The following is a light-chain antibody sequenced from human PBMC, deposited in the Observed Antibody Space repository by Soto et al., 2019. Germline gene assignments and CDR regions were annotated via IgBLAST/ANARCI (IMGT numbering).Light chain of an antibody. CDR3: SSYTSSSTWV. J-gene: IGLJ3*02. CDR2: EVS. V-gene: IGLV2-14*01. Sequence: QSVLTQPASMSGSPGQSITISCTGTSSDVGGYNYVSWYQQYPGKAPKLMIYEVSNRPSGVSNRFSGSKSGSTASLTISGLQAEDEADYYCSSYTSSSTWVFGGGTKLTVL. CDR1: SSDVGGYNY.